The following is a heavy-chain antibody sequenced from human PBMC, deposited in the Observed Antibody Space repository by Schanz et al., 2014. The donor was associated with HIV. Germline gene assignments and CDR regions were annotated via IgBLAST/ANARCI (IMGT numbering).Heavy chain of an antibody. Sequence: QEQLVESGGGLVKPGGSLRLSCAASGFTFSDYYMSWVRQAPGKGLEWISDISDSGSVMYYADSVKGRFTISRDNAKNSLYLQMNSLRAEDTALYYCAKAPNYYDSSGYFDYWGQGTLVTVSS. CDR3: AKAPNYYDSSGYFDY. V-gene: IGHV3-11*01. D-gene: IGHD3-22*01. CDR1: GFTFSDYY. J-gene: IGHJ4*02. CDR2: ISDSGSVM.